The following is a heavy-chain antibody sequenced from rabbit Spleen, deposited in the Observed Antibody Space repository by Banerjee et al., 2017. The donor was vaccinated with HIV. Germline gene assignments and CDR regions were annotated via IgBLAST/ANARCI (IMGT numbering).Heavy chain of an antibody. J-gene: IGHJ6*01. Sequence: QEQLGESGGDLAKPEGSLTLTCTASGFSFSYSYWICWVRQAPGKGLEWISCIAGSSSGFTYSATWAKGRFTISKTSSTTVTLQMTRLTAADTATYFCARDTSSSFSSYGMDLWGPGTLVTVS. V-gene: IGHV1S45*01. CDR2: IAGSSSGFT. D-gene: IGHD1-1*01. CDR1: GFSFSYSYW. CDR3: ARDTSSSFSSYGMDL.